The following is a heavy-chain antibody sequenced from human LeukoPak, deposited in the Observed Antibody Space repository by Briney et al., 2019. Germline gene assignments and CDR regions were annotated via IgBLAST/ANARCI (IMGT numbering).Heavy chain of an antibody. CDR1: GYTFMSHG. CDR2: ISCSMSNT. J-gene: IGHJ3*02. Sequence: ASVKVSCKAYGYTFMSHGISWVRQAPGQGLEWMGWISCSMSNTNYAQRLQGRATITTDTSTTTAYMELRSLRSDDTAVYYCARATGTWGHDGFDIWGQGTMVTVSS. D-gene: IGHD3-16*01. CDR3: ARATGTWGHDGFDI. V-gene: IGHV1-18*01.